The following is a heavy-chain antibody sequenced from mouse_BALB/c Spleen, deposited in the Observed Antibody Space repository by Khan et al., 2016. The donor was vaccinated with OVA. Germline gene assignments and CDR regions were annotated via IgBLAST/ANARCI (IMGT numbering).Heavy chain of an antibody. CDR3: ARAYYGNYREAMDY. D-gene: IGHD2-10*01. CDR2: IWGDGST. CDR1: GFSLTGYG. J-gene: IGHJ4*01. Sequence: QVQLKESGPGLVTPSQRLSITCTVSGFSLTGYGVNWVLQPPGKGLEWLGMIWGDGSTDYKSALKTRMNITKDNSKSQFFVKMNSLQTDDTARYYGARAYYGNYREAMDYWGQGTSVTVSS. V-gene: IGHV2-6-7*01.